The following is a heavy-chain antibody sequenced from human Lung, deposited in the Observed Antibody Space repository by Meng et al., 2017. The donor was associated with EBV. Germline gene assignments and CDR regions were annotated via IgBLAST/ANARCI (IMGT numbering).Heavy chain of an antibody. J-gene: IGHJ4*02. D-gene: IGHD3-22*01. CDR2: ISRSSSLV. Sequence: VQLVESGXXXXXPXXSLRLSCTASGFTFSARTLNWVRQGPGKGLEWISSISRSSSLVFYADSVKGRFVISRDNAQNSLYLQMNSLRVEDTAIYYCVRGDSRDYWGQGTLVTVSS. V-gene: IGHV3-21*01. CDR3: VRGDSRDY. CDR1: GFTFSART.